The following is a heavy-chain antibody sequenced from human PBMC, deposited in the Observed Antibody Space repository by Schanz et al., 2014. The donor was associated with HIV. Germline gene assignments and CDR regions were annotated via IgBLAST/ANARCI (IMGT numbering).Heavy chain of an antibody. CDR1: GFTFSGYS. CDR3: AKDRNGYNQPIES. Sequence: EVQLVESGGGLVKPGGSLRLSCAASGFTFSGYSMNWVRQAPGKGLEWVSSISSSSSYIYYADSLKGRFTISRDNAKNSLYLQMNSLRVEDTAMYYCAKDRNGYNQPIESWGHGTLVSVSS. J-gene: IGHJ5*01. V-gene: IGHV3-21*04. D-gene: IGHD5-18*01. CDR2: ISSSSSYI.